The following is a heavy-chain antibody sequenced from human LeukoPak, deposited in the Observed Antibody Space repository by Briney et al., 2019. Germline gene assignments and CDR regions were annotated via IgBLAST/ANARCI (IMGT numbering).Heavy chain of an antibody. CDR1: GFTFSSYW. V-gene: IGHV3-7*01. Sequence: GGSLRLSCAASGFTFSSYWMSWVRQAPGKGLEWVANIKQDGSEKYYVDSVKGRFTISRDNAKNSLYLQMNSLRAEDTAVYYCARRGTKTRYYYDSSGPHDAFDTWGQGTMVTVSS. CDR2: IKQDGSEK. D-gene: IGHD3-22*01. J-gene: IGHJ3*02. CDR3: ARRGTKTRYYYDSSGPHDAFDT.